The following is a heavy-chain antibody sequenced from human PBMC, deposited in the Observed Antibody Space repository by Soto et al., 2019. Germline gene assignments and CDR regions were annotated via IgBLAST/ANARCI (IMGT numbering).Heavy chain of an antibody. Sequence: SVKVSCKASGGTFSSYAISWVRRAPGQGLEWMGGIIPIFGTANYAQKFQGRVTITADESTSTAYMELSSLRSEDTAVYYCASSGWSARSRGRMDVWGQGTTVTVSS. CDR2: IIPIFGTA. CDR1: GGTFSSYA. J-gene: IGHJ6*02. D-gene: IGHD6-19*01. CDR3: ASSGWSARSRGRMDV. V-gene: IGHV1-69*13.